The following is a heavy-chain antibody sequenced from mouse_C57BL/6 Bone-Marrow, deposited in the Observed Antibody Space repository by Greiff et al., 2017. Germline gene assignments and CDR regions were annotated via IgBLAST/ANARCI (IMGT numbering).Heavy chain of an antibody. CDR3: ARVYYYGSNAMDY. V-gene: IGHV1-81*01. D-gene: IGHD1-1*01. J-gene: IGHJ4*01. Sequence: QVQLQQSGAELARPGASVKLSCKASGYTFTSYGISWVKQRTGQGLEWIGEIYPRSGNTYYNEKFKGKATLTADKSSSTAYMELRSLTSEDSAVYFCARVYYYGSNAMDYWGQGTPVTVSS. CDR1: GYTFTSYG. CDR2: IYPRSGNT.